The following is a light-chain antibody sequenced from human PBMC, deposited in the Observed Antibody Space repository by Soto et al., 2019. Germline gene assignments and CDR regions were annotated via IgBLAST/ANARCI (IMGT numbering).Light chain of an antibody. CDR3: QQYNSRYS. V-gene: IGKV1-5*03. J-gene: IGKJ2*01. CDR1: QSISSW. CDR2: KAS. Sequence: DIQMTQSPSTLSASVGDRVTITCRASQSISSWLAWYQQKPGKAPKLLIYKASSLESGVPARFSGSGSGTEFTLTISSLQPDDFATYCWQQYNSRYSFGQGTKLEIK.